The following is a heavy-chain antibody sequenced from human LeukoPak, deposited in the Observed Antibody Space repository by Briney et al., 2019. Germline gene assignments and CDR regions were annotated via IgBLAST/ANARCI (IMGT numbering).Heavy chain of an antibody. D-gene: IGHD6-13*01. CDR1: GFSFSNYA. CDR3: ARDRGSSTGLDY. V-gene: IGHV3-23*01. Sequence: GGSLRLSCAASGFSFSNYAMSWVRQAPARGLEWVSSLRGDGDTFYADSVKGRFTISRDNSKNTLYLQMNSLRAEDTAVCYCARDRGSSTGLDYWGQGTLVTVSS. J-gene: IGHJ4*02. CDR2: LRGDGDT.